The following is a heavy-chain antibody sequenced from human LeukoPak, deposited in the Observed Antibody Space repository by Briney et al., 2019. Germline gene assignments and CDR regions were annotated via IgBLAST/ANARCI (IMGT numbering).Heavy chain of an antibody. CDR1: GFTFSSYG. CDR2: ISGSGGST. D-gene: IGHD6-13*01. V-gene: IGHV3-23*01. J-gene: IGHJ4*02. Sequence: GGSLRLSCAASGFTFSSYGMSWVRQAPGKGLEWVSGISGSGGSTYYADSVKGRFTISRDNSKNTLYLQMNSLRAEDTAVYYCATDSYSSSWSDYWSQGTLVTVSS. CDR3: ATDSYSSSWSDY.